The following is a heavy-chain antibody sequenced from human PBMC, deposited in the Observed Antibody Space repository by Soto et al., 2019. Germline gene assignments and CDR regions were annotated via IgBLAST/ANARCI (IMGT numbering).Heavy chain of an antibody. D-gene: IGHD1-1*01. Sequence: QVQLVESGGGVVQPGGYLRLSCVASGFTFSNYGMHWVRQTPGKGLEWVAMTWYDGINKYYADSVKDRFTISRDNSKNTLYLQMNSLRDEDSAVYYCATELNDMQAFDIWGQGTMVTVSS. CDR2: TWYDGINK. CDR1: GFTFSNYG. J-gene: IGHJ3*02. V-gene: IGHV3-33*01. CDR3: ATELNDMQAFDI.